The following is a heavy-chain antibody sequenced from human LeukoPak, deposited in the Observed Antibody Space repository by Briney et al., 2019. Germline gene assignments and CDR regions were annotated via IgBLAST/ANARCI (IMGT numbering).Heavy chain of an antibody. Sequence: GGSLRLSCAASGFTFRGYEMNWVRQAPGKGLEWISYISGSGSNIKYVDSVKGRFTISRDNAKNSLYLQMNSLRAEDTAVYYCARSTVTNYFDSWGQGTLVTVSS. D-gene: IGHD4-17*01. J-gene: IGHJ4*02. CDR3: ARSTVTNYFDS. V-gene: IGHV3-48*03. CDR1: GFTFRGYE. CDR2: ISGSGSNI.